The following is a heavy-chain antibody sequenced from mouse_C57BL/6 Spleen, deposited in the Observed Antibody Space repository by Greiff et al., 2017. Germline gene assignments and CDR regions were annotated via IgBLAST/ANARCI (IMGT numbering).Heavy chain of an antibody. CDR1: GYTFTSYW. CDR2: INPSNGGT. D-gene: IGHD1-1*01. V-gene: IGHV1-53*01. J-gene: IGHJ1*03. Sequence: QVQLQQPGTELVKPGASVKLSCKASGYTFTSYWMHWVKQRPGQGLEWIGNINPSNGGTNYNEKFKSKATLTVDKTSSTAYMQLSSLTSEDSAVYYCAIYYYGSSYWYFDVWGTGTTVTVSS. CDR3: AIYYYGSSYWYFDV.